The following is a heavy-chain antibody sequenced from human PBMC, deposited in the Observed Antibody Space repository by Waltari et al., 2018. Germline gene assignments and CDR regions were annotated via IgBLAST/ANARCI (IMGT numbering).Heavy chain of an antibody. CDR2: IRYDGSNK. D-gene: IGHD5-12*01. CDR3: AKDTRRWLLGYYYYYMDV. CDR1: GFTFSSYG. Sequence: QVQLVESGGGVVQPGGSLRLSCAASGFTFSSYGMHWVRQAPGKGLEWVAFIRYDGSNKYYADSVKGRFTISRDNSKNTLYLQMNSLRAEDTAVYYCAKDTRRWLLGYYYYYMDVWGKGTTVTVSS. V-gene: IGHV3-30*02. J-gene: IGHJ6*03.